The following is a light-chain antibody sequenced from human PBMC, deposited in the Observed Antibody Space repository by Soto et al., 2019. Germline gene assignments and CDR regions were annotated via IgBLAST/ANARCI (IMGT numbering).Light chain of an antibody. CDR3: QQLNSYPRT. V-gene: IGKV1-9*01. CDR2: AAS. CDR1: QDISAY. Sequence: DIQLTQSPSFLSASVGARVTITCRASQDISAYLAWYQQRPGKAPKLLIYAASTLQRGVPSRFSGSGSGTEFTLTMSSLQPEDFATYDCQQLNSYPRTFGGGTKVEIK. J-gene: IGKJ4*01.